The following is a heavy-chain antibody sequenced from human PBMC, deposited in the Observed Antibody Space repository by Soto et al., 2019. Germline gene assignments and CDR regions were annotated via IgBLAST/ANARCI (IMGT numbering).Heavy chain of an antibody. CDR2: IIPIFGTA. CDR3: ARGAPVAATMGAFDY. V-gene: IGHV1-69*13. Sequence: GASVKVSCKASGGTFSSYAISRVRQAPGQGLEWMGGIIPIFGTANYAQKFQGRVTITADESTSTAYMELSSLRSEDTAVYYCARGAPVAATMGAFDYWGQGTLVTVS. CDR1: GGTFSSYA. J-gene: IGHJ4*02. D-gene: IGHD6-19*01.